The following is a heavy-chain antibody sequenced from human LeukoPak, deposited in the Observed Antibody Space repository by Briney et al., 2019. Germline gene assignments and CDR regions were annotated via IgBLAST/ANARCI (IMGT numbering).Heavy chain of an antibody. Sequence: GGSLRLSCAASGFTFSSYAMNWVRQAPGKGLEWVSCITAGGGSTYYADSVKGRFTISRDNSRNTLYLQMNSLRAEDTAVYYCAKGSTGRKYENWFDPWGQGTLVTVSS. CDR1: GFTFSSYA. V-gene: IGHV3-23*01. J-gene: IGHJ5*02. CDR2: ITAGGGST. CDR3: AKGSTGRKYENWFDP. D-gene: IGHD3-10*01.